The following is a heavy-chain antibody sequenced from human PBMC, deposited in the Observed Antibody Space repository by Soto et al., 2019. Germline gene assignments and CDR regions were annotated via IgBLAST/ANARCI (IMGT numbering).Heavy chain of an antibody. J-gene: IGHJ5*02. D-gene: IGHD5-18*01. CDR3: ARERAYSSWFDP. CDR1: GGSISSGGYY. CDR2: IYYSGST. V-gene: IGHV4-31*02. Sequence: SETRSLTCTVSGGSISSGGYYWSWIRQHPGKGLEWIGYIYYSGSTYYNPSLKSRVTISVDTSKNQFSLKLSSVTAADTAVYYCARERAYSSWFDPWGQGTLVTVSS.